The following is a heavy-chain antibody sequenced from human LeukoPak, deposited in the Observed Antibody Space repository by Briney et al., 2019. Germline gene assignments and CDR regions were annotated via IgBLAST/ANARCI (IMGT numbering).Heavy chain of an antibody. V-gene: IGHV4-34*01. D-gene: IGHD3-10*01. Sequence: SETLSLTCAVYGGSFSGFYWTWIRQPPGKGLEWIGEINYSGSTNYNPSLKSRVTISVDTSKNQFSLKLSSVTAADTAVCYCASSPMWFGELFGSYYMDVWGKGTTVTISS. CDR1: GGSFSGFY. CDR2: INYSGST. J-gene: IGHJ6*03. CDR3: ASSPMWFGELFGSYYMDV.